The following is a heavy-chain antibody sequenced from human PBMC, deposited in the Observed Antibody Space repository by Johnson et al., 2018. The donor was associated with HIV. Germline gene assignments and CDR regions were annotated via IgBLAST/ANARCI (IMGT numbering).Heavy chain of an antibody. CDR2: IFSGGNT. Sequence: VQLVESGGGVVQPGGSLRLSCAASGFSVRSNYMSWVRQAPGKGLEWVSVIFSGGNTYYTDSVKGRFTISRDNSKNTLYLQINSLRAEDTAVYYCARERIYGDDAFDIWGQGTLVTVSS. J-gene: IGHJ3*02. CDR1: GFSVRSNY. CDR3: ARERIYGDDAFDI. V-gene: IGHV3-66*01. D-gene: IGHD4-17*01.